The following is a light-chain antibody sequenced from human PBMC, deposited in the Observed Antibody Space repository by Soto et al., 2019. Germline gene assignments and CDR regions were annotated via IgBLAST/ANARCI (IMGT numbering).Light chain of an antibody. Sequence: DIQMTQSPSTLSASVGDRIIITCRASESISSWLAWYQQKPGKAPKLLIYKASTSESGVPSRFSASGSGTEFTLTISSLQPDDSATYFCHQYRASHTFGGGTKVEIK. CDR1: ESISSW. J-gene: IGKJ4*01. CDR3: HQYRASHT. V-gene: IGKV1-5*03. CDR2: KAS.